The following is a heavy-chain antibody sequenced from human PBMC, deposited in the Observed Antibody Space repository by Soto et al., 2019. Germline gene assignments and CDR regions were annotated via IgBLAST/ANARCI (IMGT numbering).Heavy chain of an antibody. Sequence: ELQLVESGGGLVQPGGSLRLSCVASGFTFDDHTMHWVRQAPGKGLEWVSGISGSSGNRAYGGSVKGRFTISRDNAKNSLYLQMNSLRAEDTALYYCTREDCSITGCPLDAFDLWGQGTMVTVSS. J-gene: IGHJ3*01. CDR2: ISGSSGNR. V-gene: IGHV3-9*01. CDR3: TREDCSITGCPLDAFDL. CDR1: GFTFDDHT. D-gene: IGHD2-2*01.